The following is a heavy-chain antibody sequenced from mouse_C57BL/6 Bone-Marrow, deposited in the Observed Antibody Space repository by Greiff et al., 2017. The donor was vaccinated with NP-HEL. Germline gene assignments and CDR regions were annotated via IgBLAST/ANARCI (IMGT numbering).Heavy chain of an antibody. J-gene: IGHJ3*01. CDR1: GFTFSSYA. Sequence: EVQLVESGEGLVKPGGSLKLSCAASGFTFSSYAMSWVRQTPEKRLEWVAYISSGGDYIYYADTVKGRFTSSRDKARNTLYLQMSSLKSEDTAMYYCTRGVLGFAYWGQGTLVTVSA. CDR2: ISSGGDYI. CDR3: TRGVLGFAY. V-gene: IGHV5-9-1*02. D-gene: IGHD4-1*01.